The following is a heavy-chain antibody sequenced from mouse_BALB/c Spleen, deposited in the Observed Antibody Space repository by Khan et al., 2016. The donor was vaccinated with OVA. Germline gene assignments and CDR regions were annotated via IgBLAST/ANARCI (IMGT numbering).Heavy chain of an antibody. D-gene: IGHD2-3*01. CDR3: ARFYDPYYAMDY. V-gene: IGHV2-9*02. CDR2: IWAGGST. J-gene: IGHJ4*01. Sequence: QVQLKESGPGLVAPSQSLSITCTVSGFSLTSYGVNWVRQPPGKGLEWLGVIWAGGSTNYNSALMSRLSISKDNSKSQVFLKMTSLQTDDTAMYYCARFYDPYYAMDYWGQGTSVTVSS. CDR1: GFSLTSYG.